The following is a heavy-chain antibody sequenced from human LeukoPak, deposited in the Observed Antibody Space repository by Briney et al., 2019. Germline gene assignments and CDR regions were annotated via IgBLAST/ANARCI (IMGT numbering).Heavy chain of an antibody. V-gene: IGHV4-59*01. CDR3: ARGVYYYYDSSGYYYVALFDY. Sequence: SETLSLTCTVSGGSNSSYYWSWIRQPPGKGLEWIGYIYYSGSTNYNPSLKSRVTISVDTSKNQFSLKLSSVTAADTAVYYCARGVYYYYDSSGYYYVALFDYWGQGTLVTVSS. CDR2: IYYSGST. CDR1: GGSNSSYY. J-gene: IGHJ4*02. D-gene: IGHD3-22*01.